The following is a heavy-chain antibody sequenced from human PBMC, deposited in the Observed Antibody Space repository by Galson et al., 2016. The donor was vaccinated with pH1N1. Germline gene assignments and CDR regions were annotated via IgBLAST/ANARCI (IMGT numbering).Heavy chain of an antibody. CDR1: GYSFTNYW. D-gene: IGHD2-15*01. Sequence: QSGAEVKKPGESLKISCEVSGYSFTNYWIGWARQMPGRGLEWMGIIFLGDSDTRYSPSFQGQVTISADKSITTAYLQWSSLKASDTAIYDCAGRRGGLYYFDYWGQGSLVTVSS. CDR2: IFLGDSDT. CDR3: AGRRGGLYYFDY. V-gene: IGHV5-51*03. J-gene: IGHJ4*02.